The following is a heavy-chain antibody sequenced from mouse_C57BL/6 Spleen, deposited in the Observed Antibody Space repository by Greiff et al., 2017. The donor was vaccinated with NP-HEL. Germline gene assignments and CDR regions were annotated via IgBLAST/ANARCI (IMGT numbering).Heavy chain of an antibody. Sequence: QVQLKQSGAELVKPGASVKLSCKASGYTFTGYWMHWVKQRPGQGLEWIGVIDPSDGYTSYNQKFKGKATLTVDTSSSTAYMQLSSLTSEDSAVYYCASRASGDYWGQGTLVTVSA. D-gene: IGHD3-3*01. CDR2: IDPSDGYT. V-gene: IGHV1-50*01. CDR1: GYTFTGYW. J-gene: IGHJ3*01. CDR3: ASRASGDY.